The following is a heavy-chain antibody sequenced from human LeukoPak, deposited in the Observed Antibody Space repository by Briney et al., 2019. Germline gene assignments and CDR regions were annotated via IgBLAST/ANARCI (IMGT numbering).Heavy chain of an antibody. Sequence: PSETLSLTCAVSGGSVFGYYWSWIRQPPGKGLEWIGHISYSGSTNYNPSLKSRVTISVDTSKNQFSLKVTSVTAADTAVYHCARGHDGVVGWFAPWGRGTLVTVSS. CDR1: GGSVFGYY. J-gene: IGHJ5*02. CDR2: ISYSGST. D-gene: IGHD2-15*01. CDR3: ARGHDGVVGWFAP. V-gene: IGHV4-59*02.